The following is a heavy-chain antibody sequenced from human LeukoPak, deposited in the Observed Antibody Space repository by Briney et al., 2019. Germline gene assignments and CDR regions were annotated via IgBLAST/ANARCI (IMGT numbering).Heavy chain of an antibody. CDR3: ARAYGDYFDY. J-gene: IGHJ4*02. CDR1: GFTFSSYA. CDR2: ISSNGGST. Sequence: GGSLRLSCAASGFTFSSYAMHWVGQAPGKGLEYVSAISSNGGSTYYANSVKGRFTISRDNSKNTLYLQMGSLRAEDMAVYYCARAYGDYFDYWGQGTLVTVSS. V-gene: IGHV3-64*01. D-gene: IGHD4-17*01.